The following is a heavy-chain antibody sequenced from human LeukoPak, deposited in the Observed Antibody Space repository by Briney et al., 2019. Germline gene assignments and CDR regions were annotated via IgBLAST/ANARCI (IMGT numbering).Heavy chain of an antibody. CDR1: GGSISSSSDY. D-gene: IGHD5-18*01. J-gene: IGHJ4*02. Sequence: SETLSLTCTVSGGSISSSSDYWGWIRQAPGKGLEWIGSIYYHENTYYNSSLKSRVTISVDTSKNQFSLKLSSVTAADTAVYYCARSGLTTWKQWFDYWGQGTLVTVSS. CDR2: IYYHENT. CDR3: ARSGLTTWKQWFDY. V-gene: IGHV4-39*01.